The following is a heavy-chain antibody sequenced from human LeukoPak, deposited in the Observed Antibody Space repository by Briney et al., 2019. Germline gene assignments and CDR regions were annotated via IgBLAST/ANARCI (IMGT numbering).Heavy chain of an antibody. CDR3: ARDDTAMVNYYYYYYMDV. J-gene: IGHJ6*03. CDR2: INSDGINT. Sequence: GGSLRLSCAASGFTFNNYWMHWVRQAPGKGLVWVSRINSDGINTSYADSVKGRFTISRDNAKNTLNLQMNSLRAEDTALYYCARDDTAMVNYYYYYYMDVWGKGTTVTVSS. V-gene: IGHV3-74*01. D-gene: IGHD5-18*01. CDR1: GFTFNNYW.